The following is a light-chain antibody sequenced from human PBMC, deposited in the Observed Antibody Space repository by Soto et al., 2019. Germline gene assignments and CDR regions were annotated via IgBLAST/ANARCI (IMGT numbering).Light chain of an antibody. V-gene: IGLV2-14*01. CDR2: EVT. CDR1: SSDVGGYNA. CDR3: NSFSVSHLYV. J-gene: IGLJ1*01. Sequence: QSVLSQPASVSGSPGQTITISCTGTSSDVGGYNAVSWYQHHPGKAPKLIIYEVTHRPSGVSDRFSASKSGNTASLTISGLQDEEEAEYYCNSFSVSHLYVFGTGTKVTVL.